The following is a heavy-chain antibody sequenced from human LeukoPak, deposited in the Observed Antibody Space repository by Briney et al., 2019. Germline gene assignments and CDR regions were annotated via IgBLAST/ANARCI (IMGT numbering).Heavy chain of an antibody. Sequence: GGSLRLSCAASGFTFSSYSMNWVRQAPGKGLEWVSQITRVSAIYYADSVKGRFTISRDNAKNSLFLQMNGLTDGDTAIYYCARGETRIVHWGQGTLVTVSS. D-gene: IGHD2-15*01. CDR3: ARGETRIVH. CDR1: GFTFSSYS. V-gene: IGHV3-48*02. CDR2: ITRVSAI. J-gene: IGHJ1*01.